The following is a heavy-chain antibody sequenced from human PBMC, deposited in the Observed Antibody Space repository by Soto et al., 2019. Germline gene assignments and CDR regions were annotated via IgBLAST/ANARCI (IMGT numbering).Heavy chain of an antibody. V-gene: IGHV3-53*04. CDR3: ARDPGYCSGGICYRYMDV. D-gene: IGHD2-15*01. J-gene: IGHJ6*03. Sequence: EMQLVESGGGWVNPGGSLRLSCAASGLIVNNNYMNWVRQAPGKGLEWVSVIHSGNSASYADSVMGRFTISRHNSKNMVYLQMNSLRAEDTAVYYCARDPGYCSGGICYRYMDVWGKGTTVTVSS. CDR1: GLIVNNNY. CDR2: IHSGNSA.